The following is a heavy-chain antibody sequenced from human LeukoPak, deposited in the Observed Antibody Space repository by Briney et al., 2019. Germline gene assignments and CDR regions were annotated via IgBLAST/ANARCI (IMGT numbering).Heavy chain of an antibody. V-gene: IGHV3-48*04. Sequence: EGSLRLSSAASGFTFSRYSMSWVRQAPGPGGEWGLFISSSSNIYYADPVKGRFTISRDNAKNSLYLQMNSLRAEDTAVYYCARDRGGSYSAIDYWGQGTLVTVSS. J-gene: IGHJ4*02. CDR3: ARDRGGSYSAIDY. D-gene: IGHD1-26*01. CDR1: GFTFSRYS. CDR2: ISSSSNI.